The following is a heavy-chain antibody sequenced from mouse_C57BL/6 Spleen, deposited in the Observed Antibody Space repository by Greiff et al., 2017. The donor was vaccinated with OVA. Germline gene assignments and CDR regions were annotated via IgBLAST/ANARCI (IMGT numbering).Heavy chain of an antibody. J-gene: IGHJ4*01. Sequence: VQLQQPGAELVRPRSSVKLSCKASGYTFTSYWMHWVKQRPIQGLEWIGNIDPSDSETHYNQKFKDKATLTVDKSSSTAYMQLSSLTSEDSAVYYCARYGSSLYYAMDYWGQGTSVTVSS. D-gene: IGHD1-1*01. CDR2: IDPSDSET. CDR1: GYTFTSYW. CDR3: ARYGSSLYYAMDY. V-gene: IGHV1-52*01.